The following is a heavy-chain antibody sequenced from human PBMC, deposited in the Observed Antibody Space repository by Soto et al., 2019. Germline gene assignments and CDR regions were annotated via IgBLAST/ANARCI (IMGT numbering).Heavy chain of an antibody. Sequence: GGSLRLSCAASGFTFSSYAMHWVRQAPGKGLEWVAVISYDGSNKYYADSVKGRFTISRDNSKNTLYLQMNSLRAEDTAVYYCARDLGQAREKRITIFGVVSPRYYYYGMDVWGQGTTVTVSS. CDR1: GFTFSSYA. V-gene: IGHV3-30-3*01. CDR3: ARDLGQAREKRITIFGVVSPRYYYYGMDV. D-gene: IGHD3-3*01. CDR2: ISYDGSNK. J-gene: IGHJ6*02.